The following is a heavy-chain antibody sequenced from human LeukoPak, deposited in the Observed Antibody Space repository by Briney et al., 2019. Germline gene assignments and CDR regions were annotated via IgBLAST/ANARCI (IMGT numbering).Heavy chain of an antibody. CDR2: ICGSGDNT. D-gene: IGHD3-22*01. V-gene: IGHV3-23*01. J-gene: IGHJ3*02. Sequence: GGSLRLSCAPSELTFIIFAMSWVRQAPEKGLEWVSTICGSGDNTYYADSVEGRFTISRDNSKNTLSLHMNTLRAEDTAVYYCAKDLLQTFFFDSSGYYSDAFGMWGQGTMVTVSP. CDR3: AKDLLQTFFFDSSGYYSDAFGM. CDR1: ELTFIIFA.